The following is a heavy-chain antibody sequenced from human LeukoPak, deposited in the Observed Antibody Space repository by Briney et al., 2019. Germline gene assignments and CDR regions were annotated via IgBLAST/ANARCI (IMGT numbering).Heavy chain of an antibody. CDR1: GFTFNTYA. D-gene: IGHD7-27*01. CDR3: ARDNNWGSTHY. CDR2: IAYDGNNK. J-gene: IGHJ4*02. V-gene: IGHV3-30-3*01. Sequence: GGSLRLSCAASGFTFNTYAMHWVRQAPGKGLEWVAVIAYDGNNKYYADSVKGRFTVSRDNTKNTLYLRMNSLRAEDTAVYYCARDNNWGSTHYWGQGTLVTVSS.